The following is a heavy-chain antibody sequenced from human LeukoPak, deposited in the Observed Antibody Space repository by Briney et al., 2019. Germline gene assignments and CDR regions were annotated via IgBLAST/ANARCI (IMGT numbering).Heavy chain of an antibody. V-gene: IGHV1-8*02. J-gene: IGHJ4*02. CDR3: VRSPPNWGFDY. CDR2: MSPSSGNT. Sequence: ASVKVSCKASGYTFTSYGISWVRQAPGQGLEWMGWMSPSSGNTGYAQKFQGRVTMTRSTSISTAYMELSSLRSEDTAVYYCVRSPPNWGFDYWGQGTLVTVSS. D-gene: IGHD7-27*01. CDR1: GYTFTSYG.